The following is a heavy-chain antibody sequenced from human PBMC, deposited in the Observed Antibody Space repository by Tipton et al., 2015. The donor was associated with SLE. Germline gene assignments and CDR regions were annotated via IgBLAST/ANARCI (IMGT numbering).Heavy chain of an antibody. Sequence: TLSLTCAVYGGSFSGYYWNWIRQPPGKGLEWIGEINHSGSTNYKPSLKSRVTISVDTSKNQFSLKLSSVTAADTAVYYCARGRGGEHFDYWGQRTLVTVSS. CDR3: ARGRGGEHFDY. CDR1: GGSFSGYY. J-gene: IGHJ4*02. D-gene: IGHD7-27*01. V-gene: IGHV4-34*01. CDR2: INHSGST.